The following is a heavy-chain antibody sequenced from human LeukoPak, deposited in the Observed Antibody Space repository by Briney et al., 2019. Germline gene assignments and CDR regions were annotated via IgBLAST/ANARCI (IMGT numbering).Heavy chain of an antibody. CDR3: AREVYVRGGFPTFYYYYHMDV. D-gene: IGHD3-10*02. CDR2: IKQDGSEK. J-gene: IGHJ6*03. V-gene: IGHV3-7*01. CDR1: GLTFSSYW. Sequence: GGSLRLSCAASGLTFSSYWMSWVRQAPGEGLEWVANIKQDGSEKYYVDSVEGRFTISRDNAKNSLYLQMNSLRAEDAAVYYCAREVYVRGGFPTFYYYYHMDVWGKGTTVTVSS.